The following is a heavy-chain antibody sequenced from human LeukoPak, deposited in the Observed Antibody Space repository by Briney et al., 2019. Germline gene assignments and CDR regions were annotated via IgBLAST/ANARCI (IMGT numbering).Heavy chain of an antibody. J-gene: IGHJ6*02. CDR3: ARDMPGRDCSGGSCYGYGLDV. D-gene: IGHD2-15*01. CDR1: GFTLRSYS. CDR2: ITSSSSFI. Sequence: GGSLRLSCAASGFTLRSYSMNWVRQAPGKGLEWVCSITSSSSFIYHAESMKGRFTISRDNAKNSLYLQMNSLRAEDTAVYYCARDMPGRDCSGGSCYGYGLDVWGQGTTVIVSS. V-gene: IGHV3-21*01.